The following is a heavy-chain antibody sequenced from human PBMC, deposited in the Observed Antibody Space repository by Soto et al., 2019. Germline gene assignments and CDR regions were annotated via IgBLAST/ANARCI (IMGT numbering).Heavy chain of an antibody. J-gene: IGHJ4*02. Sequence: PGGSLRLSCAASGFTFSDHYMDWVRQAPGKGLEWVGRIRNKAKSYTTDYAASVKGRFTISRGDSKSSLNLQMNSLKTEDTAVYYCASHDPGSPVGFWGQGTLVTVSS. D-gene: IGHD1-1*01. V-gene: IGHV3-72*01. CDR2: IRNKAKSYTT. CDR1: GFTFSDHY. CDR3: ASHDPGSPVGF.